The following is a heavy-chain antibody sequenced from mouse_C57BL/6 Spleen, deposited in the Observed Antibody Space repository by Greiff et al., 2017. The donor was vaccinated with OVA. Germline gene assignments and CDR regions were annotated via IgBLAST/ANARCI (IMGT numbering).Heavy chain of an antibody. J-gene: IGHJ2*01. V-gene: IGHV1-82*01. D-gene: IGHD2-4*01. CDR3: ARNYDFDY. CDR2: IYPGDGDT. CDR1: GYAFSSSW. Sequence: QVQLQQSGPELVKPGASVKISCKASGYAFSSSWMNWVKQRPGKGLEWIGRIYPGDGDTNYNGKFKGKATLTADKSSSTAYMQLSSLTSEDSAVYFCARNYDFDYWGQGTTLTVSS.